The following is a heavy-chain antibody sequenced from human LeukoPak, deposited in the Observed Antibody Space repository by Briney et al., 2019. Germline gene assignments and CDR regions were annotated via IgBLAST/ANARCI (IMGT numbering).Heavy chain of an antibody. CDR2: ISPSGGST. V-gene: IGHV3-23*01. D-gene: IGHD2-8*02. Sequence: GGSLRLSCEASGYTFSSHAMNWVRQTPGRGLQWVSTISPSGGSTFSADSVRGRFTISRDNSKNTLYLQMNSLRAEDTAVYYCAKGGVRSTAQYQAFDPWGQGTLVTVSS. CDR3: AKGGVRSTAQYQAFDP. CDR1: GYTFSSHA. J-gene: IGHJ5*02.